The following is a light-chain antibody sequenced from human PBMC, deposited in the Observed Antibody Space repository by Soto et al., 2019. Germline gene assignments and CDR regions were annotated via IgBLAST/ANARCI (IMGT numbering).Light chain of an antibody. CDR3: SSYAGSNGV. CDR1: SGDVGGYNY. CDR2: EVS. V-gene: IGLV2-8*01. J-gene: IGLJ1*01. Sequence: QSALTQPPSASGSPGQSVTISCTGTSGDVGGYNYVSWYQQHPGKAPKLMIYEVSKRPSGVPDRFSGSKSGNTASLTVSGLQAEDEADYYCSSYAGSNGVFGTGTKVTVL.